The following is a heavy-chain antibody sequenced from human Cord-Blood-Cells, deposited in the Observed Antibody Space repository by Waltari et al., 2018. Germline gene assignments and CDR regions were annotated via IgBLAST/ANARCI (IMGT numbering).Heavy chain of an antibody. CDR3: AREGGYSYGAAYYYYGMDV. D-gene: IGHD5-18*01. V-gene: IGHV1-46*01. CDR2: INPSGGST. CDR1: GYTFTSYY. Sequence: QVQLVQSGAEVKKPGASVKVSCKASGYTFTSYYMHWVRQAPGHGLEWMGIINPSGGSTSYAQKFQGRVNMTRDTSTSTVYMELSSLRSEDTAVYYCAREGGYSYGAAYYYYGMDVWGQGTTVTVSS. J-gene: IGHJ6*02.